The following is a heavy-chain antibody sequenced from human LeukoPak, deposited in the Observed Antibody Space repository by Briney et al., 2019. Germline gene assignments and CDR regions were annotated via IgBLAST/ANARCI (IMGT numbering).Heavy chain of an antibody. D-gene: IGHD6-19*01. CDR2: IYTSGST. V-gene: IGHV4-4*07. CDR1: GYSISSGYY. CDR3: ARARRYSSGWYGYYFDY. J-gene: IGHJ4*02. Sequence: SETLSLTCTVSGYSISSGYYWGWIRQPAGKGLEWIGRIYTSGSTNYNPSLKSRVTMSVDTSKNQFSLKLSSVTAADTAVYYCARARRYSSGWYGYYFDYWGQGTLVTVSS.